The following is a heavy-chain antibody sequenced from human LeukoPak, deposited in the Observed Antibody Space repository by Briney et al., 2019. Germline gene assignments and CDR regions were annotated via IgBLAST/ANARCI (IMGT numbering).Heavy chain of an antibody. V-gene: IGHV3-30*03. Sequence: GGSLRLPCAASGFTFSSYGMHWVRQAPGKGLEWVAVISYDGSNKYYADSVKGRFAISRDNSKNTLSLQMNSLRAEDTAVYYCAMSGGGWGQGTLVTVSS. CDR3: AMSGGG. J-gene: IGHJ4*02. CDR1: GFTFSSYG. D-gene: IGHD2-15*01. CDR2: ISYDGSNK.